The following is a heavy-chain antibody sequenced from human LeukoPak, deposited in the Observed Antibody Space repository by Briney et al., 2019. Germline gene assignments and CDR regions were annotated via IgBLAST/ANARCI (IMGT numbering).Heavy chain of an antibody. CDR2: ISSTSTYI. V-gene: IGHV3-21*01. J-gene: IGHJ4*02. D-gene: IGHD6-19*01. CDR1: GFTFSDYA. CDR3: ARFETVAGKPPEY. Sequence: GGSLRLSCAASGFTFSDYAMNWVRQAPGKGLDWVASISSTSTYILYADSVKGRFTISRDNARNSLYLQMNSLIAEDTAVYYCARFETVAGKPPEYWGQGTLVTVSS.